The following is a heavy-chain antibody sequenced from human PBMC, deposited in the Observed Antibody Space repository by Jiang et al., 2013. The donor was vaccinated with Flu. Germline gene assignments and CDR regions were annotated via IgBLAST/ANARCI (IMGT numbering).Heavy chain of an antibody. Sequence: PGLVKPSETLSLTCTVSGGSVSSGSYYWSWIRQPPGKGLEWIGYIYYSGSTNYNPSLKSRVTISVDTSKNQFSLKLSSVTAADTAVYYCARDKLDLYWGVAVAGTRADGMDVWGQGTTVTVSS. CDR2: IYYSGST. CDR3: ARDKLDLYWGVAVAGTRADGMDV. D-gene: IGHD6-19*01. CDR1: GGSVSSGSYY. J-gene: IGHJ6*02. V-gene: IGHV4-61*01.